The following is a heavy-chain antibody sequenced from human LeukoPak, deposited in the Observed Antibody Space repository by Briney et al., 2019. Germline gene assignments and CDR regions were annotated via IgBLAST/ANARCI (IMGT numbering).Heavy chain of an antibody. CDR3: ARRSVYYDILTGYLNNWFDP. D-gene: IGHD3-9*01. CDR1: GYIFSSYW. V-gene: IGHV5-51*01. J-gene: IGHJ5*02. Sequence: GESLKISCKGSGYIFSSYWIGWVRQMPGKGLEWMGIIYPGDSDTRYSPSFQGQVTISADKSISTAYLQWSSLKASDTAMYYCARRSVYYDILTGYLNNWFDPWGQGTLVTVSS. CDR2: IYPGDSDT.